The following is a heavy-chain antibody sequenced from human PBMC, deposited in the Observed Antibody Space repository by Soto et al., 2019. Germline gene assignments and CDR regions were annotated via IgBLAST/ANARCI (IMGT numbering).Heavy chain of an antibody. D-gene: IGHD2-15*01. CDR1: GFTVSSKY. Sequence: EVHLVESGGGLVQPGGSLRLSCAASGFTVSSKYMSWVRQAPGKGLEWVSLIQSGGTTYYADSVKGRFTISRDSPKTMWNRQMTRLRAEDRAVYDCARVDILCSGGSCSGVRMDVWGKGTRVTVSS. CDR3: ARVDILCSGGSCSGVRMDV. CDR2: IQSGGTT. J-gene: IGHJ6*03. V-gene: IGHV3-66*01.